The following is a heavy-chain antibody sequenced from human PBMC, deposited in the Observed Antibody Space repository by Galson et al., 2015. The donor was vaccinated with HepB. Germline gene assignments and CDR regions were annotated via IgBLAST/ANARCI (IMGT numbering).Heavy chain of an antibody. D-gene: IGHD3-3*01. CDR2: ISSSSSTI. Sequence: SLRLSCAASGFTFSSYSMNWVRQAPGKGLEWVSYISSSSSTIYYADSVKGRFTISRDNAKNSLYLQMNSLRDEDTAVYYCARDGGFLEWFIGNWFDPWGQETLVTASS. CDR3: ARDGGFLEWFIGNWFDP. J-gene: IGHJ5*02. CDR1: GFTFSSYS. V-gene: IGHV3-48*02.